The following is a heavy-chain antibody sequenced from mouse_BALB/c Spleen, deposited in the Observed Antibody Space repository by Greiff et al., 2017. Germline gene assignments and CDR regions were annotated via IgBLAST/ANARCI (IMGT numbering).Heavy chain of an antibody. J-gene: IGHJ3*01. D-gene: IGHD1-1*01. Sequence: QVQLKQSGAELARPGASVKMSCKASGYTFTSYTMHWVKQRPGQGLEWIGYINHSSGYTNYNQKFKDKATLTADKSSSTAYMQLSSLTSEDSAVYYCARWDTVPPWFAYWGQGTLVTVSA. CDR3: ARWDTVPPWFAY. V-gene: IGHV1-4*01. CDR2: INHSSGYT. CDR1: GYTFTSYT.